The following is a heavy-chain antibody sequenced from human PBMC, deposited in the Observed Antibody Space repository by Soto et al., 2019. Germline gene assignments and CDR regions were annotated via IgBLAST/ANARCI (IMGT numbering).Heavy chain of an antibody. CDR3: AREGQAPYYYYGMDD. CDR2: ISGFNGNT. Sequence: QGQVVQSGDEVKKPGASVKVSCKASGYTFTNYGFSWVRQAPGQGLEWMGWISGFNGNTKYAEKFQGRVTMTTDTSTSSAHMQLRSLRSDDTAVYYCAREGQAPYYYYGMDDWGQGTAVTVSS. J-gene: IGHJ6*02. V-gene: IGHV1-18*01. CDR1: GYTFTNYG.